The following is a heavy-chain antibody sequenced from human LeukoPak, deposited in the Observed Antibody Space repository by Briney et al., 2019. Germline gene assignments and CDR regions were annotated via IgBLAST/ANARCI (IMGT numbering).Heavy chain of an antibody. J-gene: IGHJ4*02. V-gene: IGHV3-21*06. CDR3: ARDESRATWYDY. CDR2: ISSSGRNI. CDR1: GFTFSSYN. Sequence: PGGSLRLSCAASGFTFSSYNMNWVRQAPGKGLEWDSFISSSGRNIYYADSVKGRFTISRDNAKNSLYLQMNSLRAEDTAVYYCARDESRATWYDYWGQGTLVTVSS. D-gene: IGHD6-13*01.